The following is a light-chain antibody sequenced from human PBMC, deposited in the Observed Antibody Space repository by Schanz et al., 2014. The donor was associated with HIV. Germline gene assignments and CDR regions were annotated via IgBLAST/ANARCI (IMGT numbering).Light chain of an antibody. CDR1: QSISNN. CDR2: GAF. V-gene: IGKV3-15*01. Sequence: EIVMTQSPATLYVSPGEGATLSCRASQSISNNLAWYQHKPGQAPRLLIYGAFTRATGIPVRFSGRGSGTEFTLTISGLQSEDFAVYYCQQYNDWPRTFGQGTKVDIK. J-gene: IGKJ1*01. CDR3: QQYNDWPRT.